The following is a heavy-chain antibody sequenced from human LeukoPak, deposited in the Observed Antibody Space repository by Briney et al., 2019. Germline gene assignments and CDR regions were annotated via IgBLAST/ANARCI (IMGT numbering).Heavy chain of an antibody. J-gene: IGHJ6*02. D-gene: IGHD3-10*01. CDR3: AKSITMVRGVLMGSQYGMDV. CDR2: ISGSGDNT. CDR1: GFTFTSYW. Sequence: RAGGSLRLSCAASGFTFTSYWMTWVRQAPGKGLEWVSAISGSGDNTYYADSVKGRFTISRDNSKNTLYLQMNSLRAEDTAVYYCAKSITMVRGVLMGSQYGMDVWGQGTTVTVSS. V-gene: IGHV3-23*01.